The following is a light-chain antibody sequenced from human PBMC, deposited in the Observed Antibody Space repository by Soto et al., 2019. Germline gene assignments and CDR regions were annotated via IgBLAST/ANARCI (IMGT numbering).Light chain of an antibody. CDR3: QQNFNFPRT. CDR1: QTIDTY. Sequence: DIQLTQSPSSLSASVEDRVTITCRASQTIDTYLNWYQHKPGTAPKVLIYAATYLQNGVPSRFSGTGSGTDFTLTISSLQPEDFATYYCQQNFNFPRTFGQGTKVDIK. CDR2: AAT. J-gene: IGKJ1*01. V-gene: IGKV1-39*01.